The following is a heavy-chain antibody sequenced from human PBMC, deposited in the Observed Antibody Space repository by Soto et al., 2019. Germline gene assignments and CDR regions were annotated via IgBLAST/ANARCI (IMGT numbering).Heavy chain of an antibody. D-gene: IGHD2-15*01. V-gene: IGHV4-61*05. Sequence: ETLSLTCTVSGGSISSSSYYWGWIRQPPGKGLEWIGYIYYTGSTNYNPSLKSRVTISVDTSKNQFSLKLSSVTAADTAVYYCARASGCSGDSCAFDPWGQGTLVTVSS. J-gene: IGHJ5*02. CDR3: ARASGCSGDSCAFDP. CDR1: GGSISSSSYY. CDR2: IYYTGST.